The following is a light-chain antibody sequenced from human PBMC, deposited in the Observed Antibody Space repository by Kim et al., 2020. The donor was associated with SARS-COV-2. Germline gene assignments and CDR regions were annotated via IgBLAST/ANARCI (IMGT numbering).Light chain of an antibody. Sequence: QPASSSCSSSQSLLHSDGNTYLNWLQQRPGQPPRLLIYKISNRFSGVPDRFSGTGAGTDFTLKIRRVEAEDVGVYYCTQAAQFPYTFGQGTKLDI. CDR2: KIS. V-gene: IGKV2-24*01. CDR3: TQAAQFPYT. J-gene: IGKJ2*01. CDR1: QSLLHSDGNTY.